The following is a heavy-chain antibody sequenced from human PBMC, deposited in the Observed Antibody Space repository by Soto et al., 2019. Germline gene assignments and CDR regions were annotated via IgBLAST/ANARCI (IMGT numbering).Heavy chain of an antibody. J-gene: IGHJ5*02. CDR1: GFTFKWYW. Sequence: SLRLSCAASGFTFKWYWMTWVRQAPGKGPEWVANINQNGTEKFYVDAVKGRFTISRDNAKNSLYLQMNSLRDEDTAVYYCARDPDITWGQGILVTVSS. D-gene: IGHD3-9*01. CDR3: ARDPDIT. V-gene: IGHV3-7*01. CDR2: INQNGTEK.